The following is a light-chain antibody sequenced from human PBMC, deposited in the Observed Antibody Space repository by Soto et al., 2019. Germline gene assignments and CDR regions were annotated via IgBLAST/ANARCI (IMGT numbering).Light chain of an antibody. J-gene: IGKJ4*01. CDR2: DAS. V-gene: IGKV3-11*01. CDR1: QSVSSF. CDR3: QQHTNWPLT. Sequence: ETVLTQSPATLSLSPGEGATLSCRASQSVSSFLAWYQQKPGQAPRLLIYDASNRATGIPARFSGSGSGTDFTLTISSLEPEDFAFYYCQQHTNWPLTFGGGTKVEIK.